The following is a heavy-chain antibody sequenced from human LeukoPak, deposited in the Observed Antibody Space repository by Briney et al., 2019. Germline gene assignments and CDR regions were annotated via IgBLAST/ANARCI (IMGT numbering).Heavy chain of an antibody. J-gene: IGHJ4*02. V-gene: IGHV4-34*01. Sequence: SETLSLTCAVYGGSFSGHYWSWIRQPPGKGLEWIGEINHSGSTNYNPSLKSRVTISVDTSKNQFSLKLSSVTAADTAVYYCARVQIRITIFGVVTPLNFDYWGQGTLVTVSS. CDR1: GGSFSGHY. D-gene: IGHD3-3*01. CDR2: INHSGST. CDR3: ARVQIRITIFGVVTPLNFDY.